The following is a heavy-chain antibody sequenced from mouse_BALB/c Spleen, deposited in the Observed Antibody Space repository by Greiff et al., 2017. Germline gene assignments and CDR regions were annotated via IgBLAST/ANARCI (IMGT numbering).Heavy chain of an antibody. CDR2: INPSTGYT. Sequence: QVQLQQSGAELAKPGASVKMSCKASGYTFTSYWMHWVKQRPGQGLEWIGYINPSTGYTEYNQEFKDKATLTAGKSSSTAYMQLSSLTSEDSAVYYCARGGGYLFAYWGQGTLVTVSA. J-gene: IGHJ3*01. V-gene: IGHV1-7*01. CDR1: GYTFTSYW. D-gene: IGHD3-1*01. CDR3: ARGGGYLFAY.